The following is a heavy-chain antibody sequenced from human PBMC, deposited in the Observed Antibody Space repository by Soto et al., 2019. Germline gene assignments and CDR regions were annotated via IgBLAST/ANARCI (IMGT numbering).Heavy chain of an antibody. V-gene: IGHV3-30*18. D-gene: IGHD6-6*01. J-gene: IGHJ4*02. Sequence: QVQLVESGGGVVQPGRSLRLSCAASGFTFSNYGMHWVRQAPGKGLEWVTTISSDGNDKDYAGSVKGRFTISRDNAENTLDLQMNGLRAEDTAVDYCAQGSISAHQVLDHWGQGTLVTVSS. CDR2: ISSDGNDK. CDR1: GFTFSNYG. CDR3: AQGSISAHQVLDH.